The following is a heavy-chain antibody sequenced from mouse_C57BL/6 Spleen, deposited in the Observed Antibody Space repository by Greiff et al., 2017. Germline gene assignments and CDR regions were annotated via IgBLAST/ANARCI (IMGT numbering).Heavy chain of an antibody. D-gene: IGHD2-2*01. CDR1: GYSITSGYY. CDR2: ISYDGSN. Sequence: EVKLQESGPGLVKPSQSLSLTCSVTGYSITSGYYWNWIRQFPGNKLEWMGYISYDGSNNYNPSLKNRISITRDTSKNQFFLKLNSVTTEDTATYYCAREGYDDAMDYWGQGTSVTVSS. CDR3: AREGYDDAMDY. V-gene: IGHV3-6*01. J-gene: IGHJ4*01.